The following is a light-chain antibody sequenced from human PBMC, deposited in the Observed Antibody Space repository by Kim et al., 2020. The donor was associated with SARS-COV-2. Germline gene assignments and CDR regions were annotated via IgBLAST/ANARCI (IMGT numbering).Light chain of an antibody. CDR2: GAS. V-gene: IGKV1-17*01. Sequence: AVVGDRVTITCRARQDIRNDLGWYQQNPGRAPKRLIYGASSLQSGVPSRFSGSGSGTEFTLTISSLQPEDFATYFCLQHNTYPITFGQGTRLEIK. CDR1: QDIRND. CDR3: LQHNTYPIT. J-gene: IGKJ5*01.